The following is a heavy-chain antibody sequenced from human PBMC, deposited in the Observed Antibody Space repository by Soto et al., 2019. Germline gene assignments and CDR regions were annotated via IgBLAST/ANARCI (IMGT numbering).Heavy chain of an antibody. Sequence: GGSLRLFCAASGFTFSNAWMSWVRQAPGKGLEWVGRIKSKTDGGTTDYAAPVKGRFTISRDDSKNTLYLQMNSLKTEDTAVYYCTTDLVSGSYNYWGQGTLVTVSS. CDR3: TTDLVSGSYNY. CDR2: IKSKTDGGTT. D-gene: IGHD1-26*01. CDR1: GFTFSNAW. V-gene: IGHV3-15*01. J-gene: IGHJ4*02.